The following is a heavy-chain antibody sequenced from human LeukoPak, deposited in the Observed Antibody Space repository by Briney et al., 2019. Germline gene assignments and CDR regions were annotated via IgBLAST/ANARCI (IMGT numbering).Heavy chain of an antibody. CDR1: GFTFSSYG. J-gene: IGHJ5*02. V-gene: IGHV3-33*01. CDR2: IWYGGSNK. Sequence: TGRSLRLFCAASGFTFSSYGMHWARQAPGKGLEWVAVIWYGGSNKYYADSVKGRFTISRDNSKNTLYLQMNSLRAEDTAVYYCARAVVPALPPWFDPWGQGALVTVSS. CDR3: ARAVVPALPPWFDP. D-gene: IGHD2-2*01.